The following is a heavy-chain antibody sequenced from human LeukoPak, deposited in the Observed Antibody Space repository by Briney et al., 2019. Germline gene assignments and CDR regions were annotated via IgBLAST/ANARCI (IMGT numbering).Heavy chain of an antibody. CDR1: GFTFSSYG. V-gene: IGHV3-33*01. CDR2: IWYDGSNK. D-gene: IGHD3-10*01. CDR3: ARRSYGSGSYYLDY. J-gene: IGHJ4*02. Sequence: GRSLRLSWAASGFTFSSYGMHWVRQAPVKGLEWVAVIWYDGSNKYYADSVKGRFTISRDNSKNTLYLQMNSLRAEDTAVYYCARRSYGSGSYYLDYWGQGTLVTVSS.